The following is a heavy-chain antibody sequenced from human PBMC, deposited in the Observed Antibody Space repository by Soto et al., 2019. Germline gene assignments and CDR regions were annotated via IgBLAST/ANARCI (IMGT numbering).Heavy chain of an antibody. Sequence: ASVKVSCKASGYTFTSYAMHWVRQAPGQRLEWMGWINAGNGNTKYSQKFQGRVTITRDTSASTAYMELSSLRSEDTAVYYCASVLLEWLLYASGRFDYWGQGTLVTVSS. J-gene: IGHJ4*02. CDR1: GYTFTSYA. CDR2: INAGNGNT. CDR3: ASVLLEWLLYASGRFDY. V-gene: IGHV1-3*01. D-gene: IGHD3-3*01.